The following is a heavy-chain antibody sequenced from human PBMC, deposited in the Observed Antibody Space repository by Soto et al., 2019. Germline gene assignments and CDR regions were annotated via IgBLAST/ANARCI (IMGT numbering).Heavy chain of an antibody. CDR3: ARSIVERRDAFDI. V-gene: IGHV3-33*01. Sequence: ESGGGVVQPGRSLRLSCAASGFTFSSYDMHWVRQAPGKGLEWVAVIWYDGSNKYYADSVKGRFTISRDNSKNTLYMQMNSLRAEDTAVYYCARSIVERRDAFDIWGQGTMVTVSS. J-gene: IGHJ3*02. CDR2: IWYDGSNK. CDR1: GFTFSSYD. D-gene: IGHD6-6*01.